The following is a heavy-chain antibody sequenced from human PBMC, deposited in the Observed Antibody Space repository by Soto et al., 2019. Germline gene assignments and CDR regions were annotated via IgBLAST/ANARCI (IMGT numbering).Heavy chain of an antibody. D-gene: IGHD4-17*01. CDR2: IWYDGSNK. CDR3: AIDSSSDYCVHRPFDH. V-gene: IGHV3-33*01. CDR1: RFNFSSYG. J-gene: IGHJ4*02. Sequence: GVSLRLSCAASRFNFSSYGMHWVRQAPGKGLEWVAVIWYDGSNKYYADSVKGRFTISRDNSKKTLYLQMNSLRAEDTAVYYCAIDSSSDYCVHRPFDHWGQGPLVSVFS.